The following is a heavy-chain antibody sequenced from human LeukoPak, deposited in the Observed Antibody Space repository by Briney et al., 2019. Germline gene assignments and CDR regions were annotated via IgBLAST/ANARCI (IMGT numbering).Heavy chain of an antibody. D-gene: IGHD4-23*01. J-gene: IGHJ4*02. V-gene: IGHV1-46*01. CDR2: INPSGGST. Sequence: GGSLRLSCAASGYTFTSYYMHWVRQAPGQGLEWMGIINPSGGSTTYAQKFQGRVTMTRDTSTSTVYMELSSLRSEDTAVYYCARDYGGNGEIDYWGQGTLVTVSS. CDR1: GYTFTSYY. CDR3: ARDYGGNGEIDY.